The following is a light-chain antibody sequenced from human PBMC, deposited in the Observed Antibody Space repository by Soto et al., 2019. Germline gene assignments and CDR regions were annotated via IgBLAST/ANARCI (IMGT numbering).Light chain of an antibody. J-gene: IGKJ4*01. CDR2: GAS. CDR3: QQYNDWPRT. Sequence: EIVMTQSPATLSVSPGERVTLSCRATQSVTYNLAWYQQKPGQAPRLLIYGASNRVTGVPARFSGSGSGTDFTLTISSLQSEDFAVYYCQQYNDWPRTFGGGTKVELK. V-gene: IGKV3-15*01. CDR1: QSVTYN.